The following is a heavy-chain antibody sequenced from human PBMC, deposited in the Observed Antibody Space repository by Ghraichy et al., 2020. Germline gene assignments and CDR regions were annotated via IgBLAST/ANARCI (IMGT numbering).Heavy chain of an antibody. V-gene: IGHV4-39*01. J-gene: IGHJ5*02. CDR2: IYHSGAT. D-gene: IGHD5-12*01. CDR1: GGSISAGIYY. CDR3: ARRAGGGSNWFDP. Sequence: SETLSLTCSVSGGSISAGIYYWGWIRHPPGKGLEWIGSIYHSGATYYNPSFESRVTIAVDTSKNQFSLKLSSMTAADTAVYYCARRAGGGSNWFDPWGQGVLVTVSS.